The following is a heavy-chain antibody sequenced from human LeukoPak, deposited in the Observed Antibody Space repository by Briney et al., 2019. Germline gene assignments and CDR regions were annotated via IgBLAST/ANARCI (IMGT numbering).Heavy chain of an antibody. D-gene: IGHD2-15*01. CDR2: ISSSSSTI. CDR3: ARAGFRLFAAFDH. J-gene: IGHJ4*02. Sequence: GGSLRLSCAASGFTFSSYSMNWVRQAPGKGLEWVSYISSSSSTIYYADSVKGRFTISRDNAKNSLYLQMNSLRAEDTAVYYCARAGFRLFAAFDHWGQGILVTVSS. V-gene: IGHV3-48*04. CDR1: GFTFSSYS.